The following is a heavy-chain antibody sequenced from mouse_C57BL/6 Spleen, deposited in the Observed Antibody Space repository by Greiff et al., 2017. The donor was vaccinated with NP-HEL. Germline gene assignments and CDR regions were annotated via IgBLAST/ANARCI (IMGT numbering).Heavy chain of an antibody. CDR3: ARDYYGSNYFDY. CDR1: GYTFTSYW. V-gene: IGHV1-52*01. CDR2: IDPSDSEP. D-gene: IGHD1-1*01. Sequence: QVQLQQPGAELVRPGSSVKLSCKASGYTFTSYWMHWVKQRPIQGLEWIGNIDPSDSEPHYNQKFKDKATLTVDKSSSTAYMQLSSLTSEDSAVYYCARDYYGSNYFDYWGQGTTLTVSS. J-gene: IGHJ2*01.